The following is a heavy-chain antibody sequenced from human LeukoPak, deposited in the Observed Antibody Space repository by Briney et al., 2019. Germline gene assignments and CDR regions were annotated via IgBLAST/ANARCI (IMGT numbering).Heavy chain of an antibody. CDR3: ARTTGYSSGWYEY. CDR1: GFTFSSYA. CDR2: ISSNGGST. D-gene: IGHD6-19*01. V-gene: IGHV3-64*01. J-gene: IGHJ4*02. Sequence: GGSLRLSCAAPGFTFSSYAMHWVRQAPGKGLEYVLAISSNGGSTYYANSVKGRFTISRDNSKNTLYLQMGSLRAEDMAVYYCARTTGYSSGWYEYWGQGTLVTVSS.